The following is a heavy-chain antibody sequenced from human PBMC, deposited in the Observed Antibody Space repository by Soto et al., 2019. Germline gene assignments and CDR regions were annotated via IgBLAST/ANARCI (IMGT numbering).Heavy chain of an antibody. J-gene: IGHJ4*02. CDR2: ISAHNGNT. Sequence: QVHLVQSGAEVKKPGASVKVSCKGSGYAFTTYGITWVRQAPGQGLEWMGWISAHNGNTNYAQKLKGGVTVTRDTSKSTAYMELRSLRSDDTAVYYCARGRYGDYWGQGAMVTVSS. CDR1: GYAFTTYG. CDR3: ARGRYGDY. D-gene: IGHD1-1*01. V-gene: IGHV1-18*01.